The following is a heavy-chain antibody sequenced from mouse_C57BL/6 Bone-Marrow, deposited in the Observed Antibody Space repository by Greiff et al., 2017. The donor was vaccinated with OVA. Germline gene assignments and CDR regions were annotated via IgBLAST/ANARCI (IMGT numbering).Heavy chain of an antibody. V-gene: IGHV1-26*01. J-gene: IGHJ2*01. Sequence: EVQLQQSGPELVKPGASVKISCKASGYTFTDYYMNWVKQSHGKSLEWIGDINPNNGGTSYNQKFKGKATLTLDKSSSTAYMELRSLTSEDSAVYYCARGYYYFDYWGQGTTLTVSS. CDR1: GYTFTDYY. CDR2: INPNNGGT. D-gene: IGHD2-3*01. CDR3: ARGYYYFDY.